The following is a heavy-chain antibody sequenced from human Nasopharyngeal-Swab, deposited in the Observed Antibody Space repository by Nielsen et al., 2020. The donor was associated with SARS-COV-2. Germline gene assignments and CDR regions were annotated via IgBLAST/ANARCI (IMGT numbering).Heavy chain of an antibody. CDR2: IWYDGTNK. J-gene: IGHJ5*02. D-gene: IGHD1-1*01. CDR1: GFTLRKYG. Sequence: GGSLTLSCAPSGFTLRKYGMHWVRPAPGKGLEWVANIWYDGTNKYYTDSVKGRFTISRDNTKNMLYLQMNSLRAEDSSVYFCARAGTGRADPTAWGQGALVTVSS. CDR3: ARAGTGRADPTA. V-gene: IGHV3-33*01.